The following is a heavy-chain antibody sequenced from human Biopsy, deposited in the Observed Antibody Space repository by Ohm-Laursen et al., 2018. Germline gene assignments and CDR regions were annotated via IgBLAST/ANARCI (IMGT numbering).Heavy chain of an antibody. J-gene: IGHJ6*02. CDR2: VNPKKGDT. D-gene: IGHD2-21*02. Sequence: ASVKVSCKTTGYTFTDDQIHWVREAPGQGLEWMGLVNPKKGDTRYAQKFQGRVTMTSDVSVATAYMELTGLTSDHTAVYFCSREQHYYSVWGQGTTVTVSS. CDR3: SREQHYYSV. CDR1: GYTFTDDQ. V-gene: IGHV1-2*06.